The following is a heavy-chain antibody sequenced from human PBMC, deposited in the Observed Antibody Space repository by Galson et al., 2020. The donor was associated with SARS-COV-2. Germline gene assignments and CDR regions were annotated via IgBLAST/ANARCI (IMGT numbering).Heavy chain of an antibody. CDR1: RYTFTGHY. D-gene: IGHD3-10*01. V-gene: IGHV1-2*02. CDR2: INPNSGGT. Sequence: ASVKVSCHPSRYTFTGHYMHWVRQAPGQGLEWMGWINPNSGGTKYAQKFQRRVTMTRDTSISTAYMELSRLRSDDTAIYYCARAGQSPDYYYYYNLDVWGQGTTVTVSS. J-gene: IGHJ6*02. CDR3: ARAGQSPDYYYYYNLDV.